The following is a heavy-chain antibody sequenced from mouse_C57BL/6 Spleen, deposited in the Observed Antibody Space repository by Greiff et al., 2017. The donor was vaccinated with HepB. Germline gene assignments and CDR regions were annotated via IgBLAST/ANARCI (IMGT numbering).Heavy chain of an antibody. V-gene: IGHV5-4*01. CDR2: ISDGGSYT. D-gene: IGHD2-1*01. CDR3: ARDRYGNTGYFDV. CDR1: GFTFSSYA. J-gene: IGHJ1*03. Sequence: EVMLVESGGGLVKPGGSLKLSCAASGFTFSSYAMSWVRQTPEKRLEWVATISDGGSYTYYPDNVKGRFTISRDNAKNNLYLQMSHLKSEDTAMYYCARDRYGNTGYFDVWGTGTTVTVSS.